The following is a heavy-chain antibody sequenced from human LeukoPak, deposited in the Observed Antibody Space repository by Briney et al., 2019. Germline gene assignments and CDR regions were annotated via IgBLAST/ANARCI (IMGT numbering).Heavy chain of an antibody. J-gene: IGHJ3*02. D-gene: IGHD1-1*01. Sequence: SETLSLTCAVYGGSFSGYYWSWIRQPPGKGLEWIGEINHSGSTNYNPSLKSRVTISVDTSKNQFSLKLSSVTAADTAVYYCARWERESAFDIWGQGTMVTVSS. V-gene: IGHV4-34*01. CDR2: INHSGST. CDR3: ARWERESAFDI. CDR1: GGSFSGYY.